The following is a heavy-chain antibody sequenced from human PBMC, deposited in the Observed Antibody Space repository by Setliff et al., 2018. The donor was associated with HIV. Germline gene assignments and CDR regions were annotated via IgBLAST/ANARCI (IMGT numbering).Heavy chain of an antibody. Sequence: PSETLSLTCTVSGDSIRGYYWSWIRQPPGKGLEWMGYVFYTGFAAYNPSLKSRLTISVDTSKSQFSLRLTSVTAADTAIYYCARQESIPGVAITPVDYWGQGALVTVPQ. CDR1: GDSIRGYY. CDR3: ARQESIPGVAITPVDY. D-gene: IGHD5-12*01. V-gene: IGHV4-59*08. J-gene: IGHJ4*02. CDR2: VFYTGFA.